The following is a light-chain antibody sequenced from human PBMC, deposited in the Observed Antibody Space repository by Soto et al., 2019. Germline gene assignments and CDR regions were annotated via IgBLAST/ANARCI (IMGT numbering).Light chain of an antibody. CDR3: LQYNNWPEYT. V-gene: IGKV1-5*01. CDR1: QTISSW. Sequence: DIQMTQSPSTLSASVGDRVTITCRASQTISSWLAWYQQKPGKAPNLLIYDASTLEGGVPSRFSGSGSGTEFTLTISSLQPDDFATYYCLQYNNWPEYTFGQGTKVEIK. J-gene: IGKJ2*01. CDR2: DAS.